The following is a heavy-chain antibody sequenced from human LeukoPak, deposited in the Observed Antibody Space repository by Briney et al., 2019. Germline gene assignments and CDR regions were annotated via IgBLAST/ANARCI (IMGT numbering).Heavy chain of an antibody. CDR2: ISSGGGST. V-gene: IGHV3-23*01. CDR1: GFTFSSYW. Sequence: GGSLRLSCAASGFTFSSYWMSWVRQAPGKGLEWISGISSGGGSTYYADSVKGRFTISRDNSKNTLYLQMGGLRAEDTAVYYCARWKYGGSWYYFDYWGQGTLVTVSS. J-gene: IGHJ4*02. D-gene: IGHD6-13*01. CDR3: ARWKYGGSWYYFDY.